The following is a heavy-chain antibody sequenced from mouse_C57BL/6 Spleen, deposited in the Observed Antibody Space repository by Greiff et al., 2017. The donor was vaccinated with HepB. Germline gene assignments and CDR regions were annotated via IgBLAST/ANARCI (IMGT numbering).Heavy chain of an antibody. J-gene: IGHJ4*01. CDR1: GYTFTDYN. CDR2: INPNNGGT. V-gene: IGHV1-18*01. Sequence: VQLKESGPELVKPGASVKIPCKASGYTFTDYNMDWVKQSHGKSLEWIGDINPNNGGTIYNQKFKGKATLTVDKSSSTAYMELRSLTSEDTAVYYCARTIYYYGSSHAMDYWGQGTSVTVSS. CDR3: ARTIYYYGSSHAMDY. D-gene: IGHD1-1*01.